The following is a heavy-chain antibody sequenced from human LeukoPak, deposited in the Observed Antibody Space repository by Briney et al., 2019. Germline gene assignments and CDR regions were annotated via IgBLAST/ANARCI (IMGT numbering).Heavy chain of an antibody. J-gene: IGHJ4*02. V-gene: IGHV5-51*01. CDR3: VRDGSSGWYTGFYFDY. D-gene: IGHD6-19*01. Sequence: KHGESLKISCKGSGYSFTSYWIGWVRQMPGKGLEWMGIIYPGDSDTRYSPSFQGQVTISADKSISTAYLQWSSLKASDTAMYYCVRDGSSGWYTGFYFDYWGQGTLVTVSS. CDR2: IYPGDSDT. CDR1: GYSFTSYW.